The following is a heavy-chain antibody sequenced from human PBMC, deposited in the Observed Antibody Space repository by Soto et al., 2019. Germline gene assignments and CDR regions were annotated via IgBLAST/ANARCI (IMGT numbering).Heavy chain of an antibody. CDR1: GFTFGSYP. D-gene: IGHD2-15*01. CDR2: ISTNGDST. Sequence: EVQLVESGGGLVQPGGSLRLSCAASGFTFGSYPMHWVRQAPGKGLEYVSAISTNGDSTFYANSVKGRFTISRDNSKNTLYLQMGSLRAEDMGVYYCAIERMSRPRLVFDYWRQGTLVTASS. J-gene: IGHJ4*02. CDR3: AIERMSRPRLVFDY. V-gene: IGHV3-64*01.